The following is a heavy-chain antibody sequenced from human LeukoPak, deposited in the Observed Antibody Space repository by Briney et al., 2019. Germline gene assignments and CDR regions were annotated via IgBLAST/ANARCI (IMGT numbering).Heavy chain of an antibody. V-gene: IGHV4-30-2*01. Sequence: SETLSLTCTVSGGSISSGGYYWSWLRQPPGKGLEWIGYIYHSGSTYYNPSLKSRVTISVDRSKNQFSLKLSSVTAADTAVYYCARNYDILTGYYSTDVWGQGTTVTVSS. J-gene: IGHJ6*02. CDR2: IYHSGST. D-gene: IGHD3-9*01. CDR1: GGSISSGGYY. CDR3: ARNYDILTGYYSTDV.